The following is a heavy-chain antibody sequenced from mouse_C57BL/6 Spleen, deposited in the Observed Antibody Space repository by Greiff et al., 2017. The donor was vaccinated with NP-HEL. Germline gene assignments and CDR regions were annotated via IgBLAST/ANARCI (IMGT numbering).Heavy chain of an antibody. Sequence: VQLVESGTELVKPGASVKLSCKASGYTFTSYWMHWVKQRPGQGLEWIGNINPSNGGTNYNEKFKSKATLTVDKSSSTAYMQLSSLTSEDSAVYYCARSTAQASFAYWGQGTLVTVSA. CDR1: GYTFTSYW. J-gene: IGHJ3*01. D-gene: IGHD3-2*02. V-gene: IGHV1-53*01. CDR2: INPSNGGT. CDR3: ARSTAQASFAY.